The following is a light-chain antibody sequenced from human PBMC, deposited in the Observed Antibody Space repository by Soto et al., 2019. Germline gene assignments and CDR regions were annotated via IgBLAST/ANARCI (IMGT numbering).Light chain of an antibody. V-gene: IGKV1-5*01. CDR2: DAS. J-gene: IGKJ4*01. Sequence: DSQMTQSPSTLSGSVGDRVTITCRSSQTISSWLAWYQQKPGKAPNLLIYDASTLHSGVPSRFSGGGSGTDFTLTISSLQPEDFATYYCQQVNVYPSTFGGGTKVDI. CDR1: QTISSW. CDR3: QQVNVYPST.